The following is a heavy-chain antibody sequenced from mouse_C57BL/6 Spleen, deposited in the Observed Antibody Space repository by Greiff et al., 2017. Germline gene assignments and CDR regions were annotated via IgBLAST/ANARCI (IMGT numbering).Heavy chain of an antibody. CDR2: ICPGDGDT. CDR3: ASDYGSSPAWFAY. J-gene: IGHJ3*01. CDR1: GYAFSSSW. V-gene: IGHV1-82*01. Sequence: VQLQQSGPELVKPGASVKISCKASGYAFSSSWMNWVKQRPGKGLEWIGRICPGDGDTNYNGKFKGKATLTADKSSSTAYMQLSSLTSEDSAVYFCASDYGSSPAWFAYWGQGTLVTVSA. D-gene: IGHD1-1*01.